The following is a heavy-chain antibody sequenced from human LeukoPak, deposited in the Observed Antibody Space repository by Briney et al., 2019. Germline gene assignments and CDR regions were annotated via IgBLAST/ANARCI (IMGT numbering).Heavy chain of an antibody. Sequence: GGSLRLSCAASGFTFSSYWMHWVRQAPGKGLAWVSRINSDGSSTSYADSVKGRFTISRDNAKNTLYLQMNSLRAEDTAVYYCAGIQANVDTAMVRDYWGQGTLVTVSS. CDR2: INSDGSST. D-gene: IGHD5-18*01. CDR3: AGIQANVDTAMVRDY. CDR1: GFTFSSYW. V-gene: IGHV3-74*01. J-gene: IGHJ4*02.